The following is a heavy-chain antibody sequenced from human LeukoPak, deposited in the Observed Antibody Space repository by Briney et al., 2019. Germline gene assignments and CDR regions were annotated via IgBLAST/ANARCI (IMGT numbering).Heavy chain of an antibody. CDR2: INPNSGGT. J-gene: IGHJ4*02. V-gene: IGHV1-2*02. CDR3: ARSEEMTTIPLY. D-gene: IGHD5-24*01. CDR1: GYTFTGSY. Sequence: ASVKVSCKASGYTFTGSYMHWVRQAPGQGLEWMGWINPNSGGTNYAQKFQGRVTMTRDTSINTAYMELSRLRSDDTAVYYCARSEEMTTIPLYWGQGTLVTVSS.